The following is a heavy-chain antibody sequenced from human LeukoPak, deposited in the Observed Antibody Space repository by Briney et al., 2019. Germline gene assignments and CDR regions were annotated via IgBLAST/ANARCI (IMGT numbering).Heavy chain of an antibody. Sequence: GGSLRLSCAASGFTFSSYGMHWVRQAPGKGLVWVSRINTDGSNTNYADSVKGRFTISRDNAKNSLYLQMNSLRAEDTAVYYCARDPYSGSYGNYYYYFMDVWGKGTTVTISS. V-gene: IGHV3-74*01. CDR2: INTDGSNT. CDR3: ARDPYSGSYGNYYYYFMDV. J-gene: IGHJ6*03. D-gene: IGHD1-26*01. CDR1: GFTFSSYG.